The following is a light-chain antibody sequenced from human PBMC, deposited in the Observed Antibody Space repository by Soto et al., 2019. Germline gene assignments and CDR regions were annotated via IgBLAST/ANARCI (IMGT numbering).Light chain of an antibody. V-gene: IGLV3-9*01. CDR2: RDS. J-gene: IGLJ3*02. CDR3: QVWDSSTARV. CDR1: NIGSKN. Sequence: SYELTQPLSVSVALGQTARITCGGNNIGSKNVHWYQRKPGQAPGLVIYRDSNRPSGIPERFSGSNSGNTATLTISRAQAGDEADYYCQVWDSSTARVFGGGTKLTVL.